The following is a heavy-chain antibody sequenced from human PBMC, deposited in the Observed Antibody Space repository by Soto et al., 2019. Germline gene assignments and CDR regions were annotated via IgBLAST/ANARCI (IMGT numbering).Heavy chain of an antibody. D-gene: IGHD6-19*01. V-gene: IGHV3-23*01. CDR3: AKADGEQWLLPHLDK. CDR1: GFNFKKFA. CDR2: ISCCGGST. Sequence: VQLLESGGGVVQPGGSLRLSCVASGFNFKKFAMSWVRQAPGEGLEWVSGISCCGGSTSYADSVKGRFSIARDDSTNTLAQQMNNLRVEYTAQYYSAKADGEQWLLPHLDKWAQGTLVTGS. J-gene: IGHJ4*02.